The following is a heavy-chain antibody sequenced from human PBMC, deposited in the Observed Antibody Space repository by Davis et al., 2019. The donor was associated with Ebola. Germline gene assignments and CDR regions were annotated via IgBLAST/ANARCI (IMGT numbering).Heavy chain of an antibody. Sequence: ASVKVSCKASGYTFTSYYMHWVRQAPGQGLEWMGIINPSGGSTSYAQKFQGWVTMTRDTSISTAYMELSRLRSDDTAVYYCARSGCTNGVCSAHYYYYGMDVWGQGTTVTVSS. CDR3: ARSGCTNGVCSAHYYYYGMDV. J-gene: IGHJ6*02. CDR1: GYTFTSYY. D-gene: IGHD2-8*01. CDR2: INPSGGST. V-gene: IGHV1-46*01.